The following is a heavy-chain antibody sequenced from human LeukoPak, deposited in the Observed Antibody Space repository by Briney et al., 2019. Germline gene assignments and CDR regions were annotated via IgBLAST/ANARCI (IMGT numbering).Heavy chain of an antibody. CDR2: INPSGGST. J-gene: IGHJ6*03. V-gene: IGHV1-46*01. CDR3: ARDWGGNYYYYMDV. D-gene: IGHD3-16*01. Sequence: ASVKVSCKASGYTFTSYYMHWVRQAPGQGLEWMGIINPSGGSTSYAQEFQGRVTMTRDMSTSTVYMELSNLRSEDTAVYYCARDWGGNYYYYMDVWGKGTTVTVSS. CDR1: GYTFTSYY.